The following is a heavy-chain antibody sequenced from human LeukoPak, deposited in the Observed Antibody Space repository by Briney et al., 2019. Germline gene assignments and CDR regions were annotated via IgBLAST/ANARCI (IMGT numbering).Heavy chain of an antibody. CDR3: ARLGTATTIGSDC. D-gene: IGHD4-17*01. J-gene: IGHJ4*02. CDR1: GGSFSGYY. Sequence: SETLSLTCAVYGGSFSGYYWNWIRQPPGKGLEWIGEINHSGSTNYNPSLKSRVTISVDTSKNQFSLKLSSVTAADTAVYFCARLGTATTIGSDCWGQGTLVTVSP. CDR2: INHSGST. V-gene: IGHV4-34*01.